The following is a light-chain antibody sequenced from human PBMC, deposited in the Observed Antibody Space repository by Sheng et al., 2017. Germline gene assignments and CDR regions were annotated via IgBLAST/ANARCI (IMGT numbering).Light chain of an antibody. Sequence: DIQLTQSPSFLSASVGDRVTITCRASQGISSFLAWYHQKPGKAPKLLIYAASTLQSGVPSRFSGSGSETEFTLTISSLQPEDFATYYCQQLNSYPVTFGQGTKLEIK. V-gene: IGKV1-9*01. CDR2: AAS. CDR3: QQLNSYPVT. CDR1: QGISSF. J-gene: IGKJ2*01.